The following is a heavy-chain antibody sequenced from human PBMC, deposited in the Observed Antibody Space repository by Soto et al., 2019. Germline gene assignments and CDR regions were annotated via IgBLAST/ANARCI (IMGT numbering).Heavy chain of an antibody. CDR1: GFTVSSNY. Sequence: EVQLVESGGGLVQPGGSLRLSCAASGFTVSSNYMSWVRQAPGKGLEWVSVIYSGGSTYYADSVKGRFTISRDNSKNTLYLQMNSLRAEDTAVYYCAREIWFGEVYYGMDVWGQGTTVTVSS. CDR2: IYSGGST. J-gene: IGHJ6*02. D-gene: IGHD3-10*01. V-gene: IGHV3-66*01. CDR3: AREIWFGEVYYGMDV.